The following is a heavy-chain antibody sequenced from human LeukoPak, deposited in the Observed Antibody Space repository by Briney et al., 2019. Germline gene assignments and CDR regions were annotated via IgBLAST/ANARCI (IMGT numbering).Heavy chain of an antibody. Sequence: GGSLRLSCAASGFTFSSYWMSWVRQAPGKGLEWVANIKQDGSEKYYVDSVKGRFTISGDNAKNSLYLQMNSLRAEDTAVYYCAREGNWGVSVFDYWGQGTLVTVSS. V-gene: IGHV3-7*01. D-gene: IGHD7-27*01. CDR1: GFTFSSYW. J-gene: IGHJ4*02. CDR3: AREGNWGVSVFDY. CDR2: IKQDGSEK.